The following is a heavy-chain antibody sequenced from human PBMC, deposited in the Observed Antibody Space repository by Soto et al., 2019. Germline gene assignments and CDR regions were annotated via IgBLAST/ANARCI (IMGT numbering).Heavy chain of an antibody. J-gene: IGHJ6*02. V-gene: IGHV1-18*01. CDR2: ISAYNGNT. CDR1: GYTFTSYG. CDR3: ARVDFVSWSYYYYYDGMDF. D-gene: IGHD3-3*01. Sequence: ASVKVSCKTSGYTFTSYGISWVRQAPGQGLEWMGWISAYNGNTNYAQKLQGRVTMTTDTSTSTAYMELRSLRSDDTAVYYCARVDFVSWSYYYYYDGMDFWGRGTTV.